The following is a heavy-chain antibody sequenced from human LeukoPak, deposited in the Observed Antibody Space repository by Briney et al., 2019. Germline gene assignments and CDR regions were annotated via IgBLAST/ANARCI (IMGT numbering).Heavy chain of an antibody. CDR2: IYYSGST. CDR1: GGSISSSSYY. CDR3: ARSITRGSNWFDP. D-gene: IGHD3-10*01. Sequence: PSETLSLTCTVSGGSISSSSYYWGWIRQPPGKGLEWIGSIYYSGSTYYNPSLKSRVTISVDTSKNQFSLKLSSVTAADTAVYYCARSITRGSNWFDPWGQGTLVTVSS. J-gene: IGHJ5*02. V-gene: IGHV4-39*07.